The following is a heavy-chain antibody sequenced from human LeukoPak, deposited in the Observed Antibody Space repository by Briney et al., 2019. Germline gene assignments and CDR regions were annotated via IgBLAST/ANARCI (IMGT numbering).Heavy chain of an antibody. CDR3: ARVRGQQLVHDY. D-gene: IGHD6-13*01. CDR1: GDFITAYY. CDR2: IYYSGST. J-gene: IGHJ4*02. V-gene: IGHV4-59*01. Sequence: SETLSLTCTVSGDFITAYYWSWIRQPPGKGLEWIGYIYYSGSTNYNPSLKSRVTISVDTSKNQFSLKLSSVTAADTAVYYCARVRGQQLVHDYWGQGTLVTVSS.